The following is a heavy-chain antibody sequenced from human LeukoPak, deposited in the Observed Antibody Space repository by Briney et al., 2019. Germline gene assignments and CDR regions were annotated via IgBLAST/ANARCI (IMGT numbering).Heavy chain of an antibody. CDR3: ARVEEGYGSGRRENYYYYYMDV. V-gene: IGHV4-38-2*02. CDR2: MYHTGST. D-gene: IGHD3-10*01. CDR1: GYSMSSGYY. Sequence: SETLSLTCSVSGYSMSSGYYWGWIRQPPERGLEWIGSMYHTGSTYYNPSLKSRVTISVDTSKNQFSLKLSSVTAADTAVYYCARVEEGYGSGRRENYYYYYMDVWGKGTTVTISS. J-gene: IGHJ6*03.